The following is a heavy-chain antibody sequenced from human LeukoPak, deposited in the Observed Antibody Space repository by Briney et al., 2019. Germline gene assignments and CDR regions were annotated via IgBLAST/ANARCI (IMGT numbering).Heavy chain of an antibody. D-gene: IGHD1-26*01. CDR1: GFTFSSYA. J-gene: IGHJ4*02. V-gene: IGHV3-23*01. CDR3: AKYGPGGWELWLDY. Sequence: GGSLRLSCAASGFTFSSYAMSWVRQAPGKGLEWVSAISGSGGSTYYADFVKGRFTISRDNSKNTLYLQMNSLRAEDTAVYYCAKYGPGGWELWLDYWGQGTLVTVSS. CDR2: ISGSGGST.